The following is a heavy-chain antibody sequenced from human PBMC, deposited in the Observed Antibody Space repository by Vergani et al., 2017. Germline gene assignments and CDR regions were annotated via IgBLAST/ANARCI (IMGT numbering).Heavy chain of an antibody. J-gene: IGHJ4*02. D-gene: IGHD5-18*01. CDR3: ATDFPSAYSYGYPFDY. Sequence: EVQLLESGGGLVQPGGSLRLSCAASGFTFSSYAMSWVRQAPGKGLEWVSAISGSGGSTYYADSVKGRFTISRDNSKNTLSLQMNSLKAEDTAVYYCATDFPSAYSYGYPFDYWGQGTLVTVSS. CDR1: GFTFSSYA. CDR2: ISGSGGST. V-gene: IGHV3-23*01.